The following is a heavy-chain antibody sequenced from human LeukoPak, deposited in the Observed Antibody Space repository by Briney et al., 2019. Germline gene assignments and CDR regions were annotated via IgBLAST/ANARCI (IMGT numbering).Heavy chain of an antibody. CDR2: IYYSGST. CDR1: GGSISSSSYY. J-gene: IGHJ4*02. Sequence: PSETLSLTCTVSGGSISSSSYYWGWIRQPPGKGLEWIGSIYYSGSTYYNPSLKSRVTISVDKSKNQFSLKLNSVTAADTAVYYCATLGYCTNGVCYTNFDYWGQGTLVTVSS. V-gene: IGHV4-39*07. D-gene: IGHD2-8*01. CDR3: ATLGYCTNGVCYTNFDY.